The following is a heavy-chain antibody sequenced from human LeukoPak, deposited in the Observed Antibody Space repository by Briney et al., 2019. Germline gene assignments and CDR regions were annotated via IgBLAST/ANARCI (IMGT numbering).Heavy chain of an antibody. D-gene: IGHD3-16*01. V-gene: IGHV3-7*01. CDR3: ASDDVGALDY. CDR1: GFTFSAYW. Sequence: PGGSLRLSCAASGFTFSAYWMAWVRQAPGKGLEWVANMKQDGREKHYVDSVKGRFTISRDNARNSLYLQMNSLRAEDSAVYYCASDDVGALDYWGQGTLVTVSS. J-gene: IGHJ4*02. CDR2: MKQDGREK.